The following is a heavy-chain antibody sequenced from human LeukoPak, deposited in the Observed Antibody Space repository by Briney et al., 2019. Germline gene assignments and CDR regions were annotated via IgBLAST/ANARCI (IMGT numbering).Heavy chain of an antibody. J-gene: IGHJ4*02. V-gene: IGHV1-69*05. CDR1: GGTFSSYA. CDR3: AKAYYGDYEHFDY. D-gene: IGHD4-17*01. CDR2: IA. Sequence: SVKVSCKASGGTFSSYAISWVRQAPGQGLEWMGRIANYAQKFQGRVTITTDESTSTAYMELSSLRSEDTAVYYCAKAYYGDYEHFDYWGQGTLVTVSS.